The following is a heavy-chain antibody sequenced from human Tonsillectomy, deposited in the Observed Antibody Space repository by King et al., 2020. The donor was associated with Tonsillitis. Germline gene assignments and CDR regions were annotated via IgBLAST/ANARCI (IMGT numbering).Heavy chain of an antibody. D-gene: IGHD3-16*02. CDR2: IRYDGSNK. CDR3: AKETIRLGELSLYRYFDL. Sequence: GQLVQSGGGVVQPGGSLRLSCAASGFTFSSYGMHWVRQAPGKGLEWVAFIRYDGSNKYYADSVKGRFTISRDNSKNTVFLQMNSLRAEDTAVYYCAKETIRLGELSLYRYFDLWGRGTLVTVSP. CDR1: GFTFSSYG. V-gene: IGHV3-30*02. J-gene: IGHJ2*01.